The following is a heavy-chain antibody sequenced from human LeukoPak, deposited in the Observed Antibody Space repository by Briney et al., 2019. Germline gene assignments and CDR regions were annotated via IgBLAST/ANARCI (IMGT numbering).Heavy chain of an antibody. D-gene: IGHD4-23*01. CDR1: GYTFTGYY. Sequence: ASVKVSCKASGYTFTGYYMHWVRQAPGQGLEWMGWINPNSGGTNYAQKFQGRVTMTRDTSISTAYMELSRLRSDDTAVYYCARDDGGNSPGYFDLWGRGTLVTVSS. CDR2: INPNSGGT. CDR3: ARDDGGNSPGYFDL. J-gene: IGHJ2*01. V-gene: IGHV1-2*02.